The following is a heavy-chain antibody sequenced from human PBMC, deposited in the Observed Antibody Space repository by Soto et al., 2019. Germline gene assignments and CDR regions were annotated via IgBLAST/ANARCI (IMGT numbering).Heavy chain of an antibody. V-gene: IGHV1-69*01. D-gene: IGHD3-22*01. CDR1: GGTFSRHA. Sequence: QVQLVQSGAEVRKPGSSVKVSCKASGGTFSRHAISWVRQAPGQGLEWMGGIIPIFGTANHDQKFQGRVKIIADESTSTVYMELSSLRSEDTAMYYCARGWGYDSNDYYYAYWGQGTLVLVSS. CDR3: ARGWGYDSNDYYYAY. J-gene: IGHJ4*02. CDR2: IIPIFGTA.